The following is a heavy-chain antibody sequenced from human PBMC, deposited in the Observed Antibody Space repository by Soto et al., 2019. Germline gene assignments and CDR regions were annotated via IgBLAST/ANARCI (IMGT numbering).Heavy chain of an antibody. D-gene: IGHD2-2*01. V-gene: IGHV5-51*01. Sequence: LGESLKISCKGSGYSFTSYWIGWVRQMPGKGLEWMGIIYPGDSDTRYSPSFQGQVTISADKSISTAYLQWSSLKASDTAMYYCARHGGYCSSTSCYSNWFDPWGQGTLVTVSS. J-gene: IGHJ5*02. CDR1: GYSFTSYW. CDR2: IYPGDSDT. CDR3: ARHGGYCSSTSCYSNWFDP.